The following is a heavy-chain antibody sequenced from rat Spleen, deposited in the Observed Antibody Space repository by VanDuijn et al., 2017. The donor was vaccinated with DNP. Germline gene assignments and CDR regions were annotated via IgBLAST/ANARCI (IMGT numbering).Heavy chain of an antibody. CDR3: VRWNSGHFDY. V-gene: IGHV5-22*01. Sequence: EVQLVESGGGLVQPGRSLKLSCAASGFTFSAYYMAWVRQAPAQGLEWVAYIGSPAYAPYSTDSVKGRFTISRDNAKSTLYLQMNSLRSEDMATYYCVRWNSGHFDYWGQGVMVPVSS. J-gene: IGHJ2*01. CDR1: GFTFSAYY. CDR2: IGSPAYAP. D-gene: IGHD4-3*01.